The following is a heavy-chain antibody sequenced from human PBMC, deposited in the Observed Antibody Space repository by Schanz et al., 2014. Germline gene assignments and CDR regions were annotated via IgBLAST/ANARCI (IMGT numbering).Heavy chain of an antibody. CDR2: TSTDGTKT. J-gene: IGHJ3*01. D-gene: IGHD3-16*01. Sequence: QVQLVESGGGVVQPGGSLRLSCAASGFDFSSYGMFWVRQAPGQGLEKVAVTSTDGTKTYYAASVRGRFTISRDNSKNTVYLQMNSLRSEDTAVYYCTRDRGALINHNDALDLWGQGTMVSVSS. CDR1: GFDFSSYG. CDR3: TRDRGALINHNDALDL. V-gene: IGHV3-30*19.